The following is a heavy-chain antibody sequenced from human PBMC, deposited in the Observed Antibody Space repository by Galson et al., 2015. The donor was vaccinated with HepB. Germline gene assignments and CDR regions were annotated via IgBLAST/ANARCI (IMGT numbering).Heavy chain of an antibody. Sequence: SVKVSCKASGYSFTTYRIHWVRQAPGQRLEWMGWLNVGYGNTLYSQKLKGRVTITRDTSENTAYMQVSSLTFEDTAVYYCARSMAGREKDSWGQGTLVTVSS. J-gene: IGHJ5*01. CDR3: ARSMAGREKDS. CDR2: LNVGYGNT. D-gene: IGHD6-19*01. CDR1: GYSFTTYR. V-gene: IGHV1-3*01.